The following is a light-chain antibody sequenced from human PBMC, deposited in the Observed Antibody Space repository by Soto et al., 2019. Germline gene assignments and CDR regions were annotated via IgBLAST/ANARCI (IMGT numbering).Light chain of an antibody. CDR1: SSNIGPAYD. CDR3: QSYASNLSSVI. Sequence: QSVLTQPPSVSGAPGQRVTISCTGSSSNIGPAYDVHWYQQLPGTAPKLLIYGNTNRPSGVPDRFSASKSGTSASLATTGLQAEDEADYYCQSYASNLSSVIFGGGTKVTVL. CDR2: GNT. J-gene: IGLJ2*01. V-gene: IGLV1-40*01.